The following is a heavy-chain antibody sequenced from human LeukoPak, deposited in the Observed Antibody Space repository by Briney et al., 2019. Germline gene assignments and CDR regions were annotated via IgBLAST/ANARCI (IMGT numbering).Heavy chain of an antibody. CDR3: ARGHTFMYY. J-gene: IGHJ4*02. CDR2: IGTSGNTI. V-gene: IGHV3-48*03. CDR1: GFTFSSSE. Sequence: GGSLRLSCAASGFTFSSSEMNWVRQAPGKGLEWVSYIGTSGNTIYYADSVKGRFTISRDNAKNSLYLQMSSLSAEDTAVYYCARGHTFMYYWGQGTLVTVSS. D-gene: IGHD3-10*02.